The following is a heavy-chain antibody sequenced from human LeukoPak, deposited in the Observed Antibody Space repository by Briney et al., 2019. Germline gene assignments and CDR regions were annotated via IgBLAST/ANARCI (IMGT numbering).Heavy chain of an antibody. CDR3: AKERYFDWLSTRFYFVY. D-gene: IGHD3-9*01. J-gene: IGHJ4*02. V-gene: IGHV3-23*01. CDR2: ISGSGGST. CDR1: GFTFSSYA. Sequence: GGSLRLSCAASGFTFSSYAMSWVRQAPGKGLEWVSAISGSGGSTYYADSVKGRFTISRDNSKNTLYLQMNSLRAEDTAVYYCAKERYFDWLSTRFYFVYWGQGTLVTVSS.